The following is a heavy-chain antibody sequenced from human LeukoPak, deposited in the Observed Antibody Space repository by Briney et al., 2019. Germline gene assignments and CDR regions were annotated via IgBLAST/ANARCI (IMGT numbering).Heavy chain of an antibody. J-gene: IGHJ4*02. CDR3: ARADPTDYGDSFDY. V-gene: IGHV3-20*04. CDR2: INWNGGST. Sequence: GGSLRLSCAASGFTFDDYGMSWVRQAPGKGLEWVSGINWNGGSTGYADSVKGRFTISRDNAKNSLYLQMNSLRAEDTALYYCARADPTDYGDSFDYWGQGTLVTVSS. CDR1: GFTFDDYG. D-gene: IGHD4-17*01.